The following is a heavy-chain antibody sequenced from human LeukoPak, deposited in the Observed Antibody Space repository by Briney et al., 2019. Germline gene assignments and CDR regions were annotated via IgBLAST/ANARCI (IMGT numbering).Heavy chain of an antibody. CDR3: ARLITIFGVVKGPFDI. CDR1: GYSFPSYW. CDR2: IYPGDSDT. V-gene: IGHV5-51*01. Sequence: GESLKISCKGSGYSFPSYWIGWVRLMPGKGLDWMGIIYPGDSDTRYSPSFQGQVTMSADKSVSTAYLQWSSLKASDTAMYYCARLITIFGVVKGPFDIWGQGTMVTVSS. J-gene: IGHJ3*02. D-gene: IGHD3-3*01.